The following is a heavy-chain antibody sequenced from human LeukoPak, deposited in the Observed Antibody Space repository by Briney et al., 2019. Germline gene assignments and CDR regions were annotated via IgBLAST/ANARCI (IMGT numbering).Heavy chain of an antibody. CDR2: ISGSGGST. J-gene: IGHJ3*02. CDR1: GFTFSSYA. D-gene: IGHD6-13*01. CDR3: AKDENVRIAAAGTGAFDI. Sequence: GGSLRPSCAASGFTFSSYAMSWVRQAPGKGLEWVSAISGSGGSTYYADSVKGRFTISRDNSKNTLYLQMNSLRAEDTAVYYCAKDENVRIAAAGTGAFDIWGQGTMVTVSS. V-gene: IGHV3-23*01.